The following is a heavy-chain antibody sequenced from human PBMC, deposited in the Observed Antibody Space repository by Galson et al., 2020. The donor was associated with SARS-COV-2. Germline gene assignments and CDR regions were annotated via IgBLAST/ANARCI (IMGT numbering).Heavy chain of an antibody. J-gene: IGHJ4*02. V-gene: IGHV3-30*04. CDR2: ISYDGSNK. Sequence: GESLQISCAASEFTFSSYAMHCVRQAPGKGLEWVAVISYDGSNKYYADSVKGRFTISRDKSKNTLYLQMNSLRAEDTAVYYCRGELRGVDYWGQGTLVTVSS. CDR1: EFTFSSYA. CDR3: RGELRGVDY. D-gene: IGHD1-26*01.